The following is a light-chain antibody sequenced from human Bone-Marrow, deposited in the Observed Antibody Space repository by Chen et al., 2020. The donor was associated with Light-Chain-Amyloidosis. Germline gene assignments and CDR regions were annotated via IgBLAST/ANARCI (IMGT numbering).Light chain of an antibody. Sequence: QSVLTQPPSASGAPGQRVTTSCTGSRSNIGAGYDVHWYQKLPGTPPKLLIYGNSNRPSGVPDRFSGSKSGTSASLAITGLQAEDEADYYCQSYDSSLSGSHVVFGGGTKLTVL. CDR3: QSYDSSLSGSHVV. J-gene: IGLJ2*01. CDR1: RSNIGAGYD. V-gene: IGLV1-40*01. CDR2: GNS.